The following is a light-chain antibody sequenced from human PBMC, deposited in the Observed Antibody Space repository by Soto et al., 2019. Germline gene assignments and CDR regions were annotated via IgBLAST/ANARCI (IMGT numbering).Light chain of an antibody. CDR2: DVS. J-gene: IGLJ1*01. Sequence: QSVLTQPASVSGSPGQSITISCTGTSSDVGGYNYVSWYQQHPGKAPKLMIYDVSNRPSGVSNRFSGSKSGNTASLTISGLQAEDEADYYCSSYTSSSTPVYVFGTGTKVTDL. V-gene: IGLV2-14*01. CDR1: SSDVGGYNY. CDR3: SSYTSSSTPVYV.